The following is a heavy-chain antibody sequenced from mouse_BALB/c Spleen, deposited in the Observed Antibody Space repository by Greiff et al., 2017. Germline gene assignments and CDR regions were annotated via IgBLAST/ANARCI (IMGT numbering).Heavy chain of an antibody. CDR3: ARLLMGFAY. CDR2: IWAGGST. J-gene: IGHJ3*01. CDR1: GFSLTSYG. Sequence: VKLVESGPGLVAPSQSLSITCTVSGFSLTSYGVHWVRQPPGKGLEWLGVIWAGGSTNYNSALMSRLSISKDNSKSQVFLKMNSLQTDDTAMYYCARLLMGFAYWGQGTLVTVSA. V-gene: IGHV2-9*02.